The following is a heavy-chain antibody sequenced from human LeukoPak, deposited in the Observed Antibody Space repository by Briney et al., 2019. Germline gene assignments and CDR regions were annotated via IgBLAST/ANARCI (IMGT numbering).Heavy chain of an antibody. D-gene: IGHD6-13*01. J-gene: IGHJ2*01. CDR1: GFTFSSYW. V-gene: IGHV3-7*04. CDR2: INQDGSEK. CDR3: ARRGSSWPYWYFDL. Sequence: GGSLRLSCAASGFTFSSYWMNWVRQAPGRGLEWVANINQDGSEKYYVDSAKGRFTISRDNAKKTLFLQMNSLRAEDTAVYYCARRGSSWPYWYFDLWGRGTLITVSS.